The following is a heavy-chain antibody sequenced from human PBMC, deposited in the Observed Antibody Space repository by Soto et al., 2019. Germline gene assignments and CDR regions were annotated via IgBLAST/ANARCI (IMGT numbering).Heavy chain of an antibody. CDR1: GYSFTSYW. J-gene: IGHJ6*02. Sequence: GESLKISCNGSGYSFTSYWVGWVRQMPGKGLEWMGIIYPGDSDTRYSPSFQGQVTISADKSISTAYLQWSSLKASDTAMYYCARLTREYSSSSGHYYYGMDVWGQGTTVTVSS. CDR3: ARLTREYSSSSGHYYYGMDV. V-gene: IGHV5-51*01. CDR2: IYPGDSDT. D-gene: IGHD6-6*01.